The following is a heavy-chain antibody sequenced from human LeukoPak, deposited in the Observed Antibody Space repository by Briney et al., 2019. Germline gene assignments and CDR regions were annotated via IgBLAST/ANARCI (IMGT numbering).Heavy chain of an antibody. CDR3: ASTDILTGFDY. Sequence: PGGSLRLSCAASGFTVSSNYMSWVRQAPGKGLEWVSVIYSGGSTYYADSVKGRFTISKDNSKNTLYLQMNSLRAEDTAVYYCASTDILTGFDYWGQGTLVTVSS. D-gene: IGHD3-9*01. J-gene: IGHJ4*02. CDR1: GFTVSSNY. CDR2: IYSGGST. V-gene: IGHV3-53*01.